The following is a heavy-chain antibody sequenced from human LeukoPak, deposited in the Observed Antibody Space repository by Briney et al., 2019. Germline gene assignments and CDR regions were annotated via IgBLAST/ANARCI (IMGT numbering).Heavy chain of an antibody. Sequence: GSSVKVSCKASGYTFTYRYLHWVRQAPGQALEWMGWISVYNGNTNYAQKLQGRVTMTTDTSTSTAYMELRSLRSDDTAVYYCARDQLSRGVWFDPWGQGTLVTVSS. V-gene: IGHV1-18*04. J-gene: IGHJ5*02. D-gene: IGHD1-1*01. CDR3: ARDQLSRGVWFDP. CDR2: ISVYNGNT. CDR1: GYTFTYRY.